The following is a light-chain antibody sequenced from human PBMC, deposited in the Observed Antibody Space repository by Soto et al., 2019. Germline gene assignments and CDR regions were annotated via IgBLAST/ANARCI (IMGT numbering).Light chain of an antibody. CDR3: ASWDDSLSGRV. Sequence: QSGLTQPPSASGTPGQRVIISCSGKTPNIGSNYVYWYRHLPGTAPQLLIYRNNQRPPGVPDRFSGSKSRTSASLAISGLRSEDEADYYCASWDDSLSGRVFGGGTKLTVL. CDR1: TPNIGSNY. CDR2: RNN. V-gene: IGLV1-47*01. J-gene: IGLJ3*02.